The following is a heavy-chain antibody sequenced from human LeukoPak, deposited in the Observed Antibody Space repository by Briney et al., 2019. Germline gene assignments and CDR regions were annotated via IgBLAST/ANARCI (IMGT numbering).Heavy chain of an antibody. CDR1: GNTFTSYG. V-gene: IGHV1-18*01. CDR3: ARDANIVVVVAATGLGWFDP. CDR2: ISAYNGNI. D-gene: IGHD2-15*01. J-gene: IGHJ5*02. Sequence: ASVKVSCKASGNTFTSYGISWVRQAPGQGLEWMGWISAYNGNINYAQKLQGRVTMTTDTSTSTAYMELRSLRSDDTAVYYCARDANIVVVVAATGLGWFDPWGQGTLVTVSS.